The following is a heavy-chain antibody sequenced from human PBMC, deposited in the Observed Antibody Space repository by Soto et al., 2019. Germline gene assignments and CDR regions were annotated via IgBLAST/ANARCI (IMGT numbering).Heavy chain of an antibody. Sequence: PSETLSLTCAVSGGSISSGGYSWSWIRQPPWKGLEWIGYIYHSGSTYYNPSLKSRVTISVDRSKNQFSLKLSSVTAADTAVYYCARAPTAYCSSTSCYSAYFDYWGQGXLVTVSS. V-gene: IGHV4-30-2*01. D-gene: IGHD2-2*01. CDR2: IYHSGST. J-gene: IGHJ4*02. CDR1: GGSISSGGYS. CDR3: ARAPTAYCSSTSCYSAYFDY.